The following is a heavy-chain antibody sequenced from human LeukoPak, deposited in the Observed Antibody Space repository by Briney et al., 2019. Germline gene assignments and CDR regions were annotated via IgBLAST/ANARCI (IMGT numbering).Heavy chain of an antibody. V-gene: IGHV3-30-3*01. Sequence: GGSLRLSCAASGFTFRTYAMHWVRQAPGKGLEWVAVISYDGNNKYYADSVKGRFTISRDNSKSTLFLQMNSLRADDTAVYYCARDIVVAAATPGFYYYGMDVWGQGTTVTVSS. CDR3: ARDIVVAAATPGFYYYGMDV. D-gene: IGHD2-15*01. CDR2: ISYDGNNK. CDR1: GFTFRTYA. J-gene: IGHJ6*02.